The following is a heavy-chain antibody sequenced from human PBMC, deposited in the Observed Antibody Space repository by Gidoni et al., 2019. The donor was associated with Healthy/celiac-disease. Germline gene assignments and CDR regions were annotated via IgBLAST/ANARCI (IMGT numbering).Heavy chain of an antibody. CDR1: GYTFTSYG. Sequence: QVQLVQSGAEVKKPGASVKVSCKASGYTFTSYGISWVRQAPGQGLEWMGWISAYNGNTNYAQKLQGRVTMTTDTSTSTAYMELRSLRSDDTAVYYCARDPVRICSSTSCIYYYYYGMDVWGQGTTVTVSS. V-gene: IGHV1-18*01. J-gene: IGHJ6*02. CDR3: ARDPVRICSSTSCIYYYYYGMDV. D-gene: IGHD2-2*01. CDR2: ISAYNGNT.